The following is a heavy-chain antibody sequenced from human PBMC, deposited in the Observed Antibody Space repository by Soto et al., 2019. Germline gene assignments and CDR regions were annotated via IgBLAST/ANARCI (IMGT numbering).Heavy chain of an antibody. Sequence: RASVKVSCKASGYTFTSYGISWVRQAPGQGLEWMGWISAYNGNTNYAQKLQGRVTMTTDTSTSTAYMELRSLRSDDTAVYYCARDLSYDSSGYYDYWGQGTLVTVSS. CDR1: GYTFTSYG. J-gene: IGHJ4*02. V-gene: IGHV1-18*04. D-gene: IGHD3-22*01. CDR2: ISAYNGNT. CDR3: ARDLSYDSSGYYDY.